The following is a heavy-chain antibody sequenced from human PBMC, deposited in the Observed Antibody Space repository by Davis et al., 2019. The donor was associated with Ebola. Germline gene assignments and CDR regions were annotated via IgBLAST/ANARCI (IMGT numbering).Heavy chain of an antibody. D-gene: IGHD6-19*01. J-gene: IGHJ5*02. CDR1: GGSVSSGSYY. CDR3: ARRRWLVRSFWFDP. Sequence: MPSETLSLTCTVSGGSVSSGSYYWSWIRQPPGKGLEWIGYIYYSGSTNYNPSLKSRVTISVDTSKNQFSLKLSSVTAADTAVYYCARRRWLVRSFWFDPWGQGTLVTVSS. V-gene: IGHV4-61*01. CDR2: IYYSGST.